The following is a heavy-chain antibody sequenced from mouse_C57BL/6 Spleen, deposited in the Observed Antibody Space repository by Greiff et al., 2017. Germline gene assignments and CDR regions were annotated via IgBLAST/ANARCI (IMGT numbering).Heavy chain of an antibody. CDR2: FYPGSGSI. J-gene: IGHJ3*01. CDR1: GYTFTEYT. Sequence: QVQLKESGAELVKPGASVKLSCKASGYTFTEYTIHWVKQRSGQGLEWIGWFYPGSGSIKYNEKFKDKATLTADKSSSTVYMELSRLISEDSAVYFCARHEEAYYYGSSPAWFAYWGQGTLVTVSA. CDR3: ARHEEAYYYGSSPAWFAY. V-gene: IGHV1-62-2*01. D-gene: IGHD1-1*01.